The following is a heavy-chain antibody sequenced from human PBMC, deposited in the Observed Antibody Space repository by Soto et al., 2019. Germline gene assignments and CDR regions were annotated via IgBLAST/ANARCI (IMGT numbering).Heavy chain of an antibody. J-gene: IGHJ6*03. CDR3: LGLWLVLRFLEWLIYYYYYMDV. Sequence: GGSLRLSCAASGFTFSSYDMHWVRQATGKGLEWVSAIGTAGDTYYPGSVKGRFTISRENAKNSLYLQMNSLRAGDTAVYYYLGLWLVLRFLEWLIYYYYYMDVWGKGTTVTVSS. D-gene: IGHD3-3*01. CDR1: GFTFSSYD. CDR2: IGTAGDT. V-gene: IGHV3-13*01.